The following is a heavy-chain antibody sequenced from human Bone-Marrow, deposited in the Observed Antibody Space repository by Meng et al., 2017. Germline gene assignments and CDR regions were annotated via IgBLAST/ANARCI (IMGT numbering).Heavy chain of an antibody. CDR2: INSDGSST. CDR3: ARDKSPFNYYYYGMDV. Sequence: GESLKISCAASGFTFSSYWMHWVRQAPGKGLVWVSRINSDGSSTSYADSVKGRFTISRDNAKNTLYLQMNSLRAEDTAVYYCARDKSPFNYYYYGMDVWGQGTTVTVS. J-gene: IGHJ6*02. D-gene: IGHD3-16*01. CDR1: GFTFSSYW. V-gene: IGHV3-74*01.